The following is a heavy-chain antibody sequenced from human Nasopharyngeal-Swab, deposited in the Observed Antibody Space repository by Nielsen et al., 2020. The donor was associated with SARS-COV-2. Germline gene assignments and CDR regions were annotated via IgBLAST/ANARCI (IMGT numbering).Heavy chain of an antibody. Sequence: GESLKIPCDVSAFTLVYYSMNWVRQAPGKGPEWVATISSSGNTHYSDSAKGRFSISTDKSKIAFYLQMTSLRAEDTALYYCALWSQNHFDYWGRGTQVTVSS. CDR3: ALWSQNHFDY. V-gene: IGHV3-23*01. D-gene: IGHD2-8*02. CDR2: ISSSGNT. J-gene: IGHJ4*02. CDR1: AFTLVYYS.